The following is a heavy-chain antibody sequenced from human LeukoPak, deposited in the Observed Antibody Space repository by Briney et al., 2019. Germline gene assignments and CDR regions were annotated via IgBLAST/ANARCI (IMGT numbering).Heavy chain of an antibody. CDR1: GFTFSSYS. V-gene: IGHV3-21*01. CDR2: ISSSSSYI. D-gene: IGHD3-10*01. Sequence: PGGSLRLSCAASGFTFSSYSMNWVRQAPGKGLEWVSSISSSSSYIYYADSVKGRFTISRDNAKNSLYLQMNSLRAEDTAVYYCARKQYTSGSPRSLWFGESPDIYYMDVWGKGTTVTVSS. J-gene: IGHJ6*03. CDR3: ARKQYTSGSPRSLWFGESPDIYYMDV.